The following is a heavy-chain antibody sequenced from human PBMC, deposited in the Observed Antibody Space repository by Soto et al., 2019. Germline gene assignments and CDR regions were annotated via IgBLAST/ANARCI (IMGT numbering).Heavy chain of an antibody. CDR3: ARDSPYGDYLDY. D-gene: IGHD4-17*01. J-gene: IGHJ4*02. CDR1: GYTFTSYA. V-gene: IGHV1-69*04. CDR2: IIPILGIA. Sequence: SVKVSCKASGYTFTSYAMHWVRQAPGQGLEWMGRIIPILGIANYAQKFQGRVTITADKSTSTAYMELSSLRSEDTAVYYCARDSPYGDYLDYWGQGTLVTVSS.